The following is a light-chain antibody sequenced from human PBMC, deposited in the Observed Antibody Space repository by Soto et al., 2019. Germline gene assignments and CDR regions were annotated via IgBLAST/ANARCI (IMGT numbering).Light chain of an antibody. V-gene: IGKV1-33*01. CDR1: QDISNY. J-gene: IGKJ4*01. Sequence: DIQMTQSPSSLSASVGDRVTITCQASQDISNYLNWYQQKPGKAPELLIYDASNLETRVPSRLNGSGSVKDFTITISSMQPEDIATSYCQQYDNLPLTFGGGNKVELQ. CDR3: QQYDNLPLT. CDR2: DAS.